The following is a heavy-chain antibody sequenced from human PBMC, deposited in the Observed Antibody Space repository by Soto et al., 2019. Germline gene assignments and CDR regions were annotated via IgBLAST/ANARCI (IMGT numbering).Heavy chain of an antibody. D-gene: IGHD3-10*01. J-gene: IGHJ1*01. CDR2: IIPILGIA. CDR1: GGTFSSYT. V-gene: IGHV1-69*04. Sequence: SVKVSCKASGGTFSSYTISWVRQAPGQGLEWMGRIIPILGIANYAQKFQGRVTITADKSTSTAYMELSSLRSEDTAVYYCARDLGPYYYGSGTLLQHWGQGTRVTVSS. CDR3: ARDLGPYYYGSGTLLQH.